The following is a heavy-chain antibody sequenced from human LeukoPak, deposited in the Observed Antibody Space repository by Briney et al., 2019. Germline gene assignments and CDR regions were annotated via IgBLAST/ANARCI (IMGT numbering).Heavy chain of an antibody. CDR1: DYTLRISW. J-gene: IGHJ5*02. CDR2: ITTEADGGKT. V-gene: IGHV3-15*01. Sequence: GGSLRLSCAAFDYTLRISWMRWVRQAPGKGLEWVGRITTEADGGKTDYAAPVKGRFTISRDNSKNVMYLQMNNLRTEDTAVYYWTAGHYGNLWGQGALVTVSS. CDR3: TAGHYGNL. D-gene: IGHD3-10*01.